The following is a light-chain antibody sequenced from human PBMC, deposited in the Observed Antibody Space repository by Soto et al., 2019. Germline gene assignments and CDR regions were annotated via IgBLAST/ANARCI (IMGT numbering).Light chain of an antibody. Sequence: DIQMTQSPSTLSASVGDRVTITCRASQSVSGWLAWFQQKPGRAPKLLIYKASSLESGVPSRFSGSGFVTEFTLTINSLQPDDFATYYCQQYNSYWTFGQGTKVEMK. CDR2: KAS. CDR3: QQYNSYWT. J-gene: IGKJ1*01. CDR1: QSVSGW. V-gene: IGKV1-5*03.